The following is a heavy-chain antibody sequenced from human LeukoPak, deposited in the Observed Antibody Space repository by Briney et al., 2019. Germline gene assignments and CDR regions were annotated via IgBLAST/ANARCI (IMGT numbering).Heavy chain of an antibody. Sequence: SQTLSLTCTASDVSVSRYYWSWIRQPAGKGLEWIGRIYTSGGTNYNPSLTSRVTISLDTSRNQFSLKVTSLTAADTAVYYCARAPIGSHLDYWGPGTLVTVSS. J-gene: IGHJ4*02. D-gene: IGHD1-26*01. CDR3: ARAPIGSHLDY. V-gene: IGHV4-4*07. CDR2: IYTSGGT. CDR1: DVSVSRYY.